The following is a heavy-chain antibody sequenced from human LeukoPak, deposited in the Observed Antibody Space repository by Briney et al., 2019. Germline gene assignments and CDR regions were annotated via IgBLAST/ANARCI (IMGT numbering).Heavy chain of an antibody. D-gene: IGHD2-2*01. V-gene: IGHV1-2*02. Sequence: GASVKVSCKASGYTFTGYYMHWVRQAPGQGLEWMGWINPDSGGTNYAQKFQGRVTMTRDTSISTAYMELSRLRSDDTAVYYCARGGEYQLPYGGNWFDPWGQGTLVTVSS. CDR1: GYTFTGYY. J-gene: IGHJ5*02. CDR2: INPDSGGT. CDR3: ARGGEYQLPYGGNWFDP.